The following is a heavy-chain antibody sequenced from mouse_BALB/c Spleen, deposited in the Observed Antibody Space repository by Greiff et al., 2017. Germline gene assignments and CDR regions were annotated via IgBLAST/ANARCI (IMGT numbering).Heavy chain of an antibody. V-gene: IGHV1-22*01. Sequence: VQLKESGPELVKPGASVKISCKTSGYTFTEYTMHWVKQSHGKSLEWIGSINPNNGGSSYNQNFKGKATLTVDKSSSTAYMELRSLTSDNSAVYYCARAQYGSSYFAYWGQGTLVTVSA. CDR3: ARAQYGSSYFAY. D-gene: IGHD1-1*01. CDR1: GYTFTEYT. CDR2: INPNNGGS. J-gene: IGHJ3*01.